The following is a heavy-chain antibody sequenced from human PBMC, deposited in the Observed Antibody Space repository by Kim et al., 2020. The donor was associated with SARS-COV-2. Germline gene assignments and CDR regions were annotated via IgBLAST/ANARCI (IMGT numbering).Heavy chain of an antibody. J-gene: IGHJ3*02. D-gene: IGHD6-19*01. CDR1: GFTFSSYA. CDR2: ISYDGSNK. V-gene: IGHV3-30-3*01. CDR3: ARARRQWLVKGNAFDI. Sequence: GGSLRLSCAASGFTFSSYAMHWVRQAPGKGLEWVAVISYDGSNKYYADSVKGRFTISRDNSKNTRYLQMNSLRAEDTAVYYCARARRQWLVKGNAFDIWGQGTMVTVSS.